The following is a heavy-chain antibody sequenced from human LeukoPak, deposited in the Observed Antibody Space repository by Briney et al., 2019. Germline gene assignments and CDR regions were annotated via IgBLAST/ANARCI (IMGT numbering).Heavy chain of an antibody. V-gene: IGHV3-23*01. CDR1: GFTFSSYA. Sequence: PGGSLRLSCAASGFTFSSYAMSWVRQAPGKGLEWVSAISGSGGSTYYADSVKGRFTISRDNSKNTLYLQMNSLRAEDTAVYYCAKASWHLGAGSYDYWGQGTLVTVSS. CDR3: AKASWHLGAGSYDY. J-gene: IGHJ4*02. D-gene: IGHD1-26*01. CDR2: ISGSGGST.